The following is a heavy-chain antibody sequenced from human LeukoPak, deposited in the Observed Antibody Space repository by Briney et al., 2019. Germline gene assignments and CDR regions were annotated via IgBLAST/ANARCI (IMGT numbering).Heavy chain of an antibody. Sequence: GASVKVSCKASGGTFSSYAISWVRQAPGQGLEWMGGIIPIFGTANYAQKFQGRVTITADESTSTAYMELSSLRSEDTAVYYCARPNYGGNEEFDYWGQGTLVTVSS. D-gene: IGHD4-23*01. CDR2: IIPIFGTA. V-gene: IGHV1-69*13. CDR3: ARPNYGGNEEFDY. CDR1: GGTFSSYA. J-gene: IGHJ4*02.